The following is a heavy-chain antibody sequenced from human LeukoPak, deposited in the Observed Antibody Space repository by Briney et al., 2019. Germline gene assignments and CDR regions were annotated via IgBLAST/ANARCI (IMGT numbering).Heavy chain of an antibody. D-gene: IGHD3-3*01. V-gene: IGHV4-4*07. Sequence: SETLSLTCNVSGGSISSDYWSWIRQPAGKGLEWIGRIYSSGSTNYNPSLKSRVTMSVDTSKNQFSLKLSSVTAADTAVYYCVGWSATRIDYWGQGTLVTVAS. J-gene: IGHJ4*02. CDR1: GGSISSDY. CDR3: VGWSATRIDY. CDR2: IYSSGST.